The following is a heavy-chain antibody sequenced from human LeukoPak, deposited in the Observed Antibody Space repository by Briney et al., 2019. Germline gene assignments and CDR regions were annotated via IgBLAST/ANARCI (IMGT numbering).Heavy chain of an antibody. Sequence: PSETLSLTCVVSNFSISSGYYWGWIRQPPGKGLEWIGSIYHSGNSYYNPSLKSRVTMSVDTSKNQFSLKLSSVTAADTAVYYCARLGGYDFWSGYFSFDYWGQGTLVTVSS. V-gene: IGHV4-38-2*01. D-gene: IGHD3-3*01. CDR2: IYHSGNS. J-gene: IGHJ4*02. CDR3: ARLGGYDFWSGYFSFDY. CDR1: NFSISSGYY.